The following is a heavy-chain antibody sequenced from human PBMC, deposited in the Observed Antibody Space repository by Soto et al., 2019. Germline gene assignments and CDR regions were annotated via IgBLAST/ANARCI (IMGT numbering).Heavy chain of an antibody. CDR2: INAGNGNT. Sequence: QVQLVQSGAEVKKPGASVKVSCKASGYTFTSYAMHWVRQAPGQRLEWMGWINAGNGNTKYSQKFQGRVTITRDTSASTAYMELSSLRSEDTAVYYCERAGGRTIFGVVIPRSYYYYMDVWGKGTTVTVSS. D-gene: IGHD3-3*01. V-gene: IGHV1-3*01. J-gene: IGHJ6*03. CDR3: ERAGGRTIFGVVIPRSYYYYMDV. CDR1: GYTFTSYA.